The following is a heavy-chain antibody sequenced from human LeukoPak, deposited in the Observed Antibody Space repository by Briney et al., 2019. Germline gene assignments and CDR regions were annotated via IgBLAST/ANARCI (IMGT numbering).Heavy chain of an antibody. CDR3: AKRSAAGTFGGFFDY. D-gene: IGHD6-13*01. J-gene: IGHJ4*02. CDR1: GFTFSSYA. V-gene: IGHV3-23*01. Sequence: GGSLRLSCAASGFTFSSYAMSWVRQAPGKGLEWVSAISGSGGSTYYADSVKGRFTISRDNSKNTLYLQMNGLRAEDTAVYYCAKRSAAGTFGGFFDYWGQGTLVTVSS. CDR2: ISGSGGST.